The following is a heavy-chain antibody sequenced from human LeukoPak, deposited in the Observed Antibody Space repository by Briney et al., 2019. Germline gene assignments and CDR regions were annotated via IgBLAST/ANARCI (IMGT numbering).Heavy chain of an antibody. CDR3: ARLRSVDIVATITGNVGKYNWFDP. Sequence: PSETLSLTCTVSGDSISSSSYYWGWVRQPPGTGLEWLGSIYYSGSTYYNPSLKSRVTISVDTSKNQFSLKLSSVTAADTAVYYCARLRSVDIVATITGNVGKYNWFDPWGQGTLVTVSS. CDR2: IYYSGST. V-gene: IGHV4-39*01. CDR1: GDSISSSSYY. D-gene: IGHD5-12*01. J-gene: IGHJ5*02.